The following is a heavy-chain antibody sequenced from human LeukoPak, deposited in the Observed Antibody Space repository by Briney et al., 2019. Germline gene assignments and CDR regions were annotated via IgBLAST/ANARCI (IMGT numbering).Heavy chain of an antibody. CDR1: GGSISSHY. CDR3: ARGPPGDRSD. CDR2: IYYSGST. Sequence: SETLSLICTVSGGSISSHYWSWIRQPPGKGLEWIGYIYYSGSTNYNPSLKSRVTISVDTSKNQFSLKLSSVTAADTAVYYCARGPPGDRSDWGQGTLVTVSS. D-gene: IGHD7-27*01. J-gene: IGHJ4*02. V-gene: IGHV4-59*11.